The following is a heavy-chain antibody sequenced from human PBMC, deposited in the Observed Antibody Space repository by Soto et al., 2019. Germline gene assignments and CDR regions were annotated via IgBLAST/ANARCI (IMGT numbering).Heavy chain of an antibody. D-gene: IGHD6-19*01. CDR1: GFTFGGSA. CDR2: IRSKTNSYAT. CDR3: TRQTDAVQWLVVPTDYNFDY. J-gene: IGHJ4*02. V-gene: IGHV3-73*01. Sequence: PGGSLRLSCAASGFTFGGSAMHWVRQASGKGLEWVDHIRSKTNSYATAYAESVKGRFTISRDDSMNTAYLQMNSLKTEDTAVYFCTRQTDAVQWLVVPTDYNFDYWGQGTLVTVSS.